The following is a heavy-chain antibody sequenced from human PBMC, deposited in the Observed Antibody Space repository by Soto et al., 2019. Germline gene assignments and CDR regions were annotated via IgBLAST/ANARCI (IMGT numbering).Heavy chain of an antibody. CDR3: ARDSRITIFGVVINPNWFAP. J-gene: IGHJ5*02. CDR2: ISSSSSYI. Sequence: GGSLRLSCAASGFTFSSYSMNWVRQAPGKGLEWVSSISSSSSYIYYADSVKGRFTISRDNAKNSLYLQMNSLRAEDTAVYYCARDSRITIFGVVINPNWFAPWGQGTLVTVSS. CDR1: GFTFSSYS. V-gene: IGHV3-21*01. D-gene: IGHD3-3*01.